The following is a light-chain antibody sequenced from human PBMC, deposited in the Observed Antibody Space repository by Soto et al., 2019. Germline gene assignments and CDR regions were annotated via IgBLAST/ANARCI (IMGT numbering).Light chain of an antibody. CDR2: GAS. J-gene: IGKJ1*01. CDR1: QSVSSN. CDR3: QQYNNWPGT. Sequence: EIVMTQSPATLSVSPGERATLSCRASQSVSSNLAWYQQKPGQAQRLLIYGASTRATGIPGRFSGSGSGTEFPLTISSLQSEDFAVYYCQQYNNWPGTFGQGTKVEIK. V-gene: IGKV3-15*01.